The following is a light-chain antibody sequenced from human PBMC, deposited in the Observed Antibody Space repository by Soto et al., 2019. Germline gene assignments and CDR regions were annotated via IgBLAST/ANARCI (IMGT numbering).Light chain of an antibody. CDR1: SSDVGGYNY. J-gene: IGLJ2*01. CDR3: SSYTSDSIPV. CDR2: EVN. V-gene: IGLV2-14*01. Sequence: QSALTQPASVSGSPGQAITISCTGTSSDVGGYNYVSWYQQHPGKAPKLMIYEVNNRPSGVSNRFSGSKSGNSASLTISGLQTEDEADYYCSSYTSDSIPVFDGGTKLTVL.